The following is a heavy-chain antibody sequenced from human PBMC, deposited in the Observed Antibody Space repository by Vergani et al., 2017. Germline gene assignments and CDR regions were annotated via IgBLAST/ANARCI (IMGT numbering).Heavy chain of an antibody. V-gene: IGHV1-2*02. J-gene: IGHJ4*02. Sequence: QVQLVQSGAEVKKPGASVKVSCKASGYTFTGYYMNWVRQGPGQGLEWMGWINLNSGGTNYAQKFQGRVTMTRDTSISTAHMELSRRRADDTAVYYCARSVQLPLWYFDYWGQGTLVTVSS. CDR3: ARSVQLPLWYFDY. CDR2: INLNSGGT. CDR1: GYTFTGYY. D-gene: IGHD1-1*01.